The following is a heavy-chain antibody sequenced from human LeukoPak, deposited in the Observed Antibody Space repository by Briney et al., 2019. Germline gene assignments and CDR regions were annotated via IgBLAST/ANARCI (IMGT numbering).Heavy chain of an antibody. CDR2: INHSGST. D-gene: IGHD2-15*01. CDR1: GGSFSGYY. Sequence: SETLSLTCAVYGGSFSGYYWSWIRQPPGKGLEWIGEINHSGSTNYNPSPKSRVTISVDTSKNQFSLKLSSVTAADTAVYYCASGLGPGYFFDYWGQGTLVTVSS. V-gene: IGHV4-34*01. CDR3: ASGLGPGYFFDY. J-gene: IGHJ4*02.